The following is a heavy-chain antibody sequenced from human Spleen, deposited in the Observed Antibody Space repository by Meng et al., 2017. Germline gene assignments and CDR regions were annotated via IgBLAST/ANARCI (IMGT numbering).Heavy chain of an antibody. CDR3: ARKSFLVVLGGMDV. J-gene: IGHJ6*02. Sequence: ASVKVSCKASGYTFTTYGIQWVRQAPGQSLEWMGWINAGNGNTKYSQKFQGRVTITRDTSASTAYMELSSLRSEDTAVYYCARKSFLVVLGGMDVWGQGTTVTFSS. D-gene: IGHD3-22*01. CDR1: GYTFTTYG. CDR2: INAGNGNT. V-gene: IGHV1-3*01.